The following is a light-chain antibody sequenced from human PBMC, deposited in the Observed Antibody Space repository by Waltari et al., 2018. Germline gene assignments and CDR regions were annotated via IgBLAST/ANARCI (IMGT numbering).Light chain of an antibody. CDR1: QGISSY. J-gene: IGKJ5*01. CDR2: AAS. Sequence: IQLTQSPSSLSASVGDRVTITCRTSQGISSYLAWYQQKPGKAPKLLIYAASKLQSGVPSRFSGSGSGTDFTLTINRLQPEDLATYYCQQLNSYPPTFGQGTRLEIK. CDR3: QQLNSYPPT. V-gene: IGKV1-9*01.